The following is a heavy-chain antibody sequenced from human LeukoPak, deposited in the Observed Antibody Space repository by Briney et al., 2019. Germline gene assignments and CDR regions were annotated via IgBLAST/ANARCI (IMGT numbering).Heavy chain of an antibody. CDR3: ARSPIRDRSGYFFDF. Sequence: ASVKVSCKASGYTFTGYYMHWVRQAPGQGLEWMGWINPNSGGTNYAQKFQSRVTMTRDTSISTAYMELSRLRSDDTGVYYCARSPIRDRSGYFFDFWGQGTPVTVSS. CDR1: GYTFTGYY. J-gene: IGHJ4*02. CDR2: INPNSGGT. V-gene: IGHV1-2*02. D-gene: IGHD3-22*01.